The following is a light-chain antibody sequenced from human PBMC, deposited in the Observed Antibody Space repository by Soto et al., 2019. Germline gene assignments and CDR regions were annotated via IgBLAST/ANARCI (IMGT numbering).Light chain of an antibody. CDR2: KAS. CDR1: QGISTY. J-gene: IGKJ1*01. V-gene: IGKV1-5*03. CDR3: QHYKSYSEA. Sequence: DIQLTQSPSLLSASVGDRVTITCRSSQGISTYLAWYQQKPGKAPKLLIYKASTLKSGVPSRFSGSGSGTEFTPTIISLQPDHLATYYCQHYKSYSEAFGQGTKVQLK.